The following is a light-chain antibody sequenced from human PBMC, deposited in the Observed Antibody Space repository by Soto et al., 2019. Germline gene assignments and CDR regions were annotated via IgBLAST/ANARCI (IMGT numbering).Light chain of an antibody. Sequence: IFMTQSRDSLAVSLGERATINCKSSRSVLYSSNTKNYLAWYQQKPRQPPKLLIYWASTRESGVPDRFSGSGSGTDFTLTISSLQAEDVAVYYCQQYYSTPYTFGQGTKVDIK. CDR2: WAS. V-gene: IGKV4-1*01. CDR1: RSVLYSSNTKNY. CDR3: QQYYSTPYT. J-gene: IGKJ2*01.